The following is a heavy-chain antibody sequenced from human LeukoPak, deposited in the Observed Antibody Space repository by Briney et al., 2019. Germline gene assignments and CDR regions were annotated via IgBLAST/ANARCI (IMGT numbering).Heavy chain of an antibody. Sequence: ASVKVSCKASGYTFTGYDISWVRQAPGQGVEWMGWISSYNANTNYARELRGRVTMTTDTSTSTAYMELRSMRSDDTAVYYCARVGETAMVKRAFDIWGQGTMVTVFS. CDR1: GYTFTGYD. CDR2: ISSYNANT. D-gene: IGHD5-18*01. J-gene: IGHJ3*02. V-gene: IGHV1-18*01. CDR3: ARVGETAMVKRAFDI.